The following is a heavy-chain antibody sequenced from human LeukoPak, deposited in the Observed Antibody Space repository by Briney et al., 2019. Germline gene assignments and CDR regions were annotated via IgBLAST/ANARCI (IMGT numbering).Heavy chain of an antibody. J-gene: IGHJ4*02. CDR3: AGDPKYSSGLDY. CDR2: IIPILGIA. Sequence: SVKVSCKASGGTFSSYAISWVRQAPGQGLEWMGRIIPILGIANYAQKFQGRVTITADKSTSSAYMELSSLRSEDTAVYYCAGDPKYSSGLDYWGQGTLVTVSS. V-gene: IGHV1-69*04. CDR1: GGTFSSYA. D-gene: IGHD6-19*01.